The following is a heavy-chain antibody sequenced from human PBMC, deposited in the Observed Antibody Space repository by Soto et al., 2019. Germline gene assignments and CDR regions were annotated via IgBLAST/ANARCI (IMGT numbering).Heavy chain of an antibody. Sequence: GGSLRLSCAASGFTFSSYAMSWVRQAPGKGLEWVSAISGSGGSTYYADSVKGRFTISRDNSKNTLYLQMNSLRAEDTAVYYCAKDLGWFGEEYPGYWGQGTLVTVSS. J-gene: IGHJ4*02. D-gene: IGHD3-10*01. CDR2: ISGSGGST. CDR3: AKDLGWFGEEYPGY. CDR1: GFTFSSYA. V-gene: IGHV3-23*01.